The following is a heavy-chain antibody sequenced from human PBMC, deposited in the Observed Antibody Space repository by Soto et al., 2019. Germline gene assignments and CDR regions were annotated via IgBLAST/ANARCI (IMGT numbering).Heavy chain of an antibody. D-gene: IGHD1-1*01. V-gene: IGHV1-8*02. J-gene: IGHJ6*02. Sequence: ASVTVSCKASGYTFTSYDINWVRQATGHGLEWMGWMNPNRGNTGYAQKFQRIVTMTRNTSISTAYMELSSLRSEDTAVYYCARGRTGTPSVMDVWGQGTTVTVSS. CDR1: GYTFTSYD. CDR3: ARGRTGTPSVMDV. CDR2: MNPNRGNT.